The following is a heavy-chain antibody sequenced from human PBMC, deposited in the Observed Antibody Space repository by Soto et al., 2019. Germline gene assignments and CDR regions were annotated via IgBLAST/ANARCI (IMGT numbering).Heavy chain of an antibody. CDR2: IYYSGST. CDR1: GGFISRYY. Sequence: SETLFLTCPVSGGFISRYYGSGIRILRWKGLEWIGYIYYSGSTNHTPSLKSRVTISVDTSKNQFSLKLSSVTAADTAVYYCARRYGSCFDYWGQGTLVTVSS. J-gene: IGHJ4*02. CDR3: ARRYGSCFDY. D-gene: IGHD5-18*01. V-gene: IGHV4-59*08.